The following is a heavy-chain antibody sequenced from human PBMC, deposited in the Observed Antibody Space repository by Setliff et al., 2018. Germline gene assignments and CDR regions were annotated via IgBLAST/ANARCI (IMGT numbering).Heavy chain of an antibody. J-gene: IGHJ4*02. D-gene: IGHD3-22*01. Sequence: PSETLSLTCSVAGGSMSNYFWSWVRRPPGKGLEWIGFISSGGSTIYSPSLKSRVTISVDASKNQFSLRLTSVTAADTAIYYCATNPASGAYYSSRPFHFDYWGQGALVTVSS. CDR1: GGSMSNYF. CDR2: ISSGGST. V-gene: IGHV4-4*08. CDR3: ATNPASGAYYSSRPFHFDY.